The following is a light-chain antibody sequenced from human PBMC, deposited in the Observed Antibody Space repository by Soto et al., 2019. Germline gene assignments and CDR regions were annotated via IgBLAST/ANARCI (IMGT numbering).Light chain of an antibody. J-gene: IGKJ4*01. CDR1: QTLRTW. CDR2: DVS. V-gene: IGKV1-5*01. Sequence: DSQMTQSASTLSASVGDRVTITCRASQTLRTWLAWYQQKPGKAPKLLIYDVSILQSGVPSRFSGSGSGTEFTLTISSLQPDDFATYYCQQYNGYPLTFGGGTKV. CDR3: QQYNGYPLT.